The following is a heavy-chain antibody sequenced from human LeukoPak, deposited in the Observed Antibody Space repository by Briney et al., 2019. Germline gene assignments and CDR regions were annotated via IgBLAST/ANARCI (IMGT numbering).Heavy chain of an antibody. CDR2: INSDGINT. CDR1: GFTFSNYW. Sequence: GGSLRLSCAASGFTFSNYWMHWVRQAPGKGLVWVSRINSDGINTSYADSVKGRFTISRDNAKNTLNLQMNSLRAEDTAVYYCARDLGQHYDTSDNWFGPWGQGTLVTVSS. J-gene: IGHJ5*02. V-gene: IGHV3-74*01. D-gene: IGHD3-22*01. CDR3: ARDLGQHYDTSDNWFGP.